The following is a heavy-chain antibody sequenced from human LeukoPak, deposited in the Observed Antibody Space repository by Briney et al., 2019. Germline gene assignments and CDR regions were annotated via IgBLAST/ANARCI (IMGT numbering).Heavy chain of an antibody. J-gene: IGHJ4*02. D-gene: IGHD3-10*01. V-gene: IGHV3-30*01. CDR1: GYIFSNYA. CDR3: ARDSTYWYDSGSSGPHYFDD. Sequence: GGSLRLPCAPSGYIFSNYAMHWARQAPGKGLEWVALISSDGTKTYHADSVKGRFSISRDNSENTLYLQLNSLRAEDTSVYYCARDSTYWYDSGSSGPHYFDDWGQGTLVTVSS. CDR2: ISSDGTKT.